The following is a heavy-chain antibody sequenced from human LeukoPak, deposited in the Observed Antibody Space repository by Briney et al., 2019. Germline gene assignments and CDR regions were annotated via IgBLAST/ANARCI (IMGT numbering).Heavy chain of an antibody. D-gene: IGHD3-22*01. CDR1: GYTFTSYG. Sequence: GASVKVSCKASGYTFTSYGISWVRQAPGQGLEWMGWISAYNGNTNYAQKLQGRVTITTDTATSTAYMELRSLRSDDTAVYYCAIELKQGIVKYWGQGTLVTVSS. CDR3: AIELKQGIVKY. CDR2: ISAYNGNT. J-gene: IGHJ4*02. V-gene: IGHV1-18*01.